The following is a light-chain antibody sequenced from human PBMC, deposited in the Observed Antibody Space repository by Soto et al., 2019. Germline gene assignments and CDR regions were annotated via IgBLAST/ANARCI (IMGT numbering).Light chain of an antibody. CDR2: AAS. J-gene: IGKJ4*01. V-gene: IGKV1-12*02. CDR1: QAIHTW. Sequence: DIQMTQSPSSVSASVGDRVTITCRASQAIHTWLAWYQQKPGKAPKLLIYAASSLQSGVPPRFSGSGSGTDFTLTISSLPAEDFATYYCHQANSFPFTFGGGTKVEIK. CDR3: HQANSFPFT.